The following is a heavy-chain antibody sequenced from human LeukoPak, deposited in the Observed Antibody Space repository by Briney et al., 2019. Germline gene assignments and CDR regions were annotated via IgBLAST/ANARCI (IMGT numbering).Heavy chain of an antibody. CDR1: GFTFSSYW. CDR2: ISSDGSST. Sequence: GGSLRLSCAASGFTFSSYWMHWVRQAPGRGLVWVSRISSDGSSTTYADSVKGRFTISRDNAKNTLYLQMNSLRAEDTAVYFCARMYYYDSSTYYPIDYWGQGTLVTVSS. D-gene: IGHD3-22*01. CDR3: ARMYYYDSSTYYPIDY. J-gene: IGHJ4*02. V-gene: IGHV3-74*01.